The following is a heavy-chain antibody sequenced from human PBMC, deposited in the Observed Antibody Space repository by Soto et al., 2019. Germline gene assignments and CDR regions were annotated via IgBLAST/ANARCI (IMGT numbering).Heavy chain of an antibody. D-gene: IGHD3-3*01. CDR1: GGTFSSYT. CDR2: IIPILGIA. V-gene: IGHV1-69*02. J-gene: IGHJ5*02. CDR3: ASDNSKSTIFGVAIGWFDP. Sequence: SVKVSCKASGGTFSSYTISWVRQAPGQGLEWMGRIIPILGIANYAQKFQGRVTITADKSTSTAYMELSSLRSEDTAVYYCASDNSKSTIFGVAIGWFDPWGQGTLVTVSS.